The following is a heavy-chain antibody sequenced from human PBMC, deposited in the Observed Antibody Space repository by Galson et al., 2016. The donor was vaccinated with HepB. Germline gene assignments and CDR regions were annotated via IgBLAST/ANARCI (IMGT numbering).Heavy chain of an antibody. V-gene: IGHV3-30*18. CDR3: AKGPVALVSHWYFDL. Sequence: SLRLSCAASGFTFSNYGMHWFRQAPGKGLEWPAVLSYEGRNKYYADSVKGRFTLPRDNSKNTLFLQMDSLTLEDTAVYDCAKGPVALVSHWYFDLWGRGTPVTVS. D-gene: IGHD6-19*01. CDR2: LSYEGRNK. J-gene: IGHJ2*01. CDR1: GFTFSNYG.